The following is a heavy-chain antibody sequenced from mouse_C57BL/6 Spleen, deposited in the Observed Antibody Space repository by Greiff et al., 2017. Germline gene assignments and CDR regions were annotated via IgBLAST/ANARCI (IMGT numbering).Heavy chain of an antibody. CDR2: INPGSGGT. Sequence: QVQLQQSGAELVRPGTSVKVSCKASGYAFTNYLIEWVKQRPGQGLEWIGVINPGSGGTNYNEKFKGKATLTADKSSSTAYMQLSSLTSEDSAVYFCARSRGDGFAYWGQGTLVTVSA. J-gene: IGHJ3*01. V-gene: IGHV1-54*01. CDR3: ARSRGDGFAY. CDR1: GYAFTNYL. D-gene: IGHD3-3*01.